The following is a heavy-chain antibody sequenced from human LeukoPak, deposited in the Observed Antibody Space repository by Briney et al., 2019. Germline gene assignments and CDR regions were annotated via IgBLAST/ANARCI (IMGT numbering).Heavy chain of an antibody. J-gene: IGHJ4*02. D-gene: IGHD3-10*01. Sequence: GGSLRLSCAASGFNFNFNIYPTGWVRQAPGKGLEWVSSISGDNTYYAESIKGRFTISRDNSKNTLYLQMNSLRAEDTAVYYCAKDQLLGWGQGTLVTVSS. CDR3: AKDQLLG. V-gene: IGHV3-23*01. CDR1: GFNFNFNIYP. CDR2: ISGDNT.